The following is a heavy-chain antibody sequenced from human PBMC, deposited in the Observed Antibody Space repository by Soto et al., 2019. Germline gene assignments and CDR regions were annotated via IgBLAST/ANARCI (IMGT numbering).Heavy chain of an antibody. CDR2: ITSKAYGGTT. CDR1: GFTFDHYG. J-gene: IGHJ4*02. Sequence: EVQLVESGGGLAQPGRSLRLSCTSSGFTFDHYGMTWFRQAPGKGLEWVGFITSKAYGGTTEYAASVKGRFTISRDESKSIAYLQMDSLKTEDTAVYYCTRVPPNNYGWGTYPFDYWGQGALVTVSS. CDR3: TRVPPNNYGWGTYPFDY. V-gene: IGHV3-49*03. D-gene: IGHD3-10*01.